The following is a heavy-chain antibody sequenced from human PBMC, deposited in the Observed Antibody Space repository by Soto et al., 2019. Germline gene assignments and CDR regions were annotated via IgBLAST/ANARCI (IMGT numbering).Heavy chain of an antibody. Sequence: QVQLQQSRPGLVKPSQTLSLTCTVSGGSINSGDYYWNWIRQHPEKGLEWIGSIHHRGNTYYSPSLESGISISIETSKNQFSLRLSSVTAADTAVYYCAREGGSYDSGGFLIRGAFDVWGQGTTVTVSP. CDR2: IHHRGNT. V-gene: IGHV4-31*03. CDR3: AREGGSYDSGGFLIRGAFDV. J-gene: IGHJ3*01. D-gene: IGHD3-22*01. CDR1: GGSINSGDYY.